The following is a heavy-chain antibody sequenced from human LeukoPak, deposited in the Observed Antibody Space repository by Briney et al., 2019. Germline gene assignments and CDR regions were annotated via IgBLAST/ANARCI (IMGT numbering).Heavy chain of an antibody. D-gene: IGHD4-17*01. Sequence: GGSLRLSCAASGFTVSSNYMSWVRQAPGKGLEWVSVIYSGGSTYYADSVKGRFTISRDNSRNTLYLQMNSLRAEDTAVYYCARLYGPDAFDIWGQGTMVTVSS. V-gene: IGHV3-66*01. CDR2: IYSGGST. CDR1: GFTVSSNY. CDR3: ARLYGPDAFDI. J-gene: IGHJ3*02.